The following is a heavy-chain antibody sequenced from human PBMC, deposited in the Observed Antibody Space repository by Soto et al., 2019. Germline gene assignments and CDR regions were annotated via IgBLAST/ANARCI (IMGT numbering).Heavy chain of an antibody. CDR2: IKQDGSEK. CDR1: GFTFSSYW. CDR3: ARGGTGSYLYYFDY. V-gene: IGHV3-7*01. J-gene: IGHJ4*02. D-gene: IGHD3-10*01. Sequence: GGSLRLSCAASGFTFSSYWMSWVRQAPGKGLEWVANIKQDGSEKYYVDSVKGRFTISRDNAKNSLYLQMNSLRAEDTAVYYCARGGTGSYLYYFDYWGQGTLVTVSS.